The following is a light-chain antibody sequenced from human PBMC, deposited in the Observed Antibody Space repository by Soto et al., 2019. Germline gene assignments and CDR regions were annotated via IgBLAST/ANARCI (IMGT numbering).Light chain of an antibody. J-gene: IGKJ5*01. CDR2: DAS. V-gene: IGKV3-11*01. Sequence: EIELRQSPAPLSFSPAQTAWLPCRASQSVGSYLAWYQQTVGDAPSLLIYDASNRATVTPASFSGSWSGTDFPLTISSLAHEDFAFYYCQQRSNRLSFGEGTRLEIK. CDR1: QSVGSY. CDR3: QQRSNRLS.